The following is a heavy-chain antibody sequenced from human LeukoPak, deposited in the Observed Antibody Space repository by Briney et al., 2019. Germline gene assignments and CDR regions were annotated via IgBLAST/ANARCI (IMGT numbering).Heavy chain of an antibody. CDR2: INHSGST. D-gene: IGHD3-22*01. J-gene: IGHJ4*02. CDR1: GGSFSGYY. V-gene: IGHV4-34*01. Sequence: SETLSLTCVVYGGSFSGYYWSWIRQPPGKGLEWIGEINHSGSTNYNPSLKSRVTISVDTSKNQFSLKLSSVTAADTAVYYCARGRKHSRDFDYWGQGTLVTVSS. CDR3: ARGRKHSRDFDY.